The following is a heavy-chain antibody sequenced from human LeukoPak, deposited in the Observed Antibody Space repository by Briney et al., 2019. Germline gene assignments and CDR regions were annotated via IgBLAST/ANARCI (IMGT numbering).Heavy chain of an antibody. CDR2: ISAYNGNT. CDR3: ARDQPQVNYDILTGYYSIDAFDI. V-gene: IGHV1-18*01. D-gene: IGHD3-9*01. Sequence: ASVKVSCKASGYTFTSYGISWVRQAPGQGLEWMGWISAYNGNTNYAQKLQGRVTMTTDTSTSTAYMELRSLRSDDTAVYYCARDQPQVNYDILTGYYSIDAFDIWGQGTMVTVSS. CDR1: GYTFTSYG. J-gene: IGHJ3*02.